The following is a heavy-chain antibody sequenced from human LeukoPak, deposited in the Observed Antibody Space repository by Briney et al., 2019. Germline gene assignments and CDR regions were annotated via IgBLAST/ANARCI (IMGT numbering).Heavy chain of an antibody. V-gene: IGHV4-34*01. Sequence: SETLSLTCAVYGGSFSGYYWSWIRQPPGKGLEWIGEINHSGSTNYNPSIKSQVTISVDTSENQFSLKLSSVTAADTAVYYCARGENGAAAGTSYFDYWGQGTLVTVSS. CDR3: ARGENGAAAGTSYFDY. CDR1: GGSFSGYY. D-gene: IGHD6-13*01. J-gene: IGHJ4*02. CDR2: INHSGST.